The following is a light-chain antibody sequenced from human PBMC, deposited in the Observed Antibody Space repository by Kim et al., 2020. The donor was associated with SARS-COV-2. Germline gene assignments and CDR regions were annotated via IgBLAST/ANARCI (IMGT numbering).Light chain of an antibody. CDR3: CSYAGSNHYV. Sequence: GQSITSTRAGSISEIGTYVVVSWYQPHPAKAPKLIIYEVSRRPSGISVRFSGSKSGNTASLTISGLQADDEADYCCCSYAGSNHYVFGTGTKVTVL. CDR1: ISEIGTYVV. V-gene: IGLV2-23*02. CDR2: EVS. J-gene: IGLJ1*01.